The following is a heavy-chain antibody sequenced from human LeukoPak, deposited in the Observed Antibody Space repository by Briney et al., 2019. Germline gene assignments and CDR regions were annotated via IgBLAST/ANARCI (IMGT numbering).Heavy chain of an antibody. CDR1: GFTFSSYS. Sequence: GGSLRLPCAASGFTFSSYSMNWVRQAPGKGLEWVSSISSSSSYIYYADSLKGRFTISRDNAKNSLYLQMNSLRAEDTAVYYCARDMDYPVEDYYYYMDVWGKGTTVTVSS. D-gene: IGHD3/OR15-3a*01. V-gene: IGHV3-21*01. J-gene: IGHJ6*03. CDR2: ISSSSSYI. CDR3: ARDMDYPVEDYYYYMDV.